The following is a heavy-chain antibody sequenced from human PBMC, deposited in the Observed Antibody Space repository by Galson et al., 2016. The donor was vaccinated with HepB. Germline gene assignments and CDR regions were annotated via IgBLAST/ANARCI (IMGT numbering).Heavy chain of an antibody. D-gene: IGHD3-10*01. CDR1: GFTVADYT. CDR3: PSVTTFRGAPRNVYYSGMDV. J-gene: IGHJ6*02. Sequence: SLRLSCATSGFTVADYTWSWFRQAPGKGLEWVALIRGTTYGQTPNYAASVEGRFTVSSDDSTGIAYLEMGSLKTEDTGVYYCPSVTTFRGAPRNVYYSGMDVWGRGTTVTVSS. V-gene: IGHV3-49*03. CDR2: IRGTTYGQTP.